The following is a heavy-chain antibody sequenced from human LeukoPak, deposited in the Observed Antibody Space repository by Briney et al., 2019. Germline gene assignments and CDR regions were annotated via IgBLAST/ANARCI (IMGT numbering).Heavy chain of an antibody. CDR3: ARRDVGAAGRYFDL. D-gene: IGHD1-26*01. CDR2: INHSGST. CDR1: GGSFSDYY. J-gene: IGHJ2*01. V-gene: IGHV4-34*01. Sequence: PSETLSLTCAVYGGSFSDYYWSWIRQPPGKRLEWIGEINHSGSTDYNPSLKSRVTISVDTSKNQFSLKLSSVTATDTAVYYCARRDVGAAGRYFDLWGRGTLVTVSS.